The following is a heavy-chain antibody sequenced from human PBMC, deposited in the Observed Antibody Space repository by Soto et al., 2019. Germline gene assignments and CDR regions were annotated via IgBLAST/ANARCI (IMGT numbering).Heavy chain of an antibody. D-gene: IGHD1-7*01. Sequence: EVQLLESGGGLVQPGGSLRLSCAASGFTFSNYAMNWVRQAPGQGLEWVSGISSSGGTTHSADSVQGRFTTSRDNSKDTLYLHMNSLRADDTAVYYCAKNSLRYYALDVWGQGTTVTVSS. CDR3: AKNSLRYYALDV. J-gene: IGHJ6*02. V-gene: IGHV3-23*01. CDR2: ISSSGGTT. CDR1: GFTFSNYA.